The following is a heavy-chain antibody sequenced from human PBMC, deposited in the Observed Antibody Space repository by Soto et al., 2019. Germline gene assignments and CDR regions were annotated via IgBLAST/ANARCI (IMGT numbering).Heavy chain of an antibody. Sequence: QVQLPESGPGLVKPSETLSLTCTVSGGSISSDYWSWIRQSPGKGLELIGNFYFTGNTNYKPSLKRRVTISVDKCKKRFSLMLKSVTAADTAVYFCARGVGYPNHLFDTWGQGTLVTVSA. CDR1: GGSISSDY. D-gene: IGHD1-26*01. CDR3: ARGVGYPNHLFDT. V-gene: IGHV4-59*01. CDR2: FYFTGNT. J-gene: IGHJ4*02.